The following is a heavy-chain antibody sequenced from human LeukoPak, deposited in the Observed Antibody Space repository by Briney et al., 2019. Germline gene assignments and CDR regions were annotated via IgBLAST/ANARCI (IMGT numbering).Heavy chain of an antibody. CDR1: GGTFSSYA. D-gene: IGHD6-13*01. Sequence: SVKVSCKASGGTFSSYAISWVRQAPGQGLEWMGRIIPILGIANYAQKFQGRVTITADKSTSTAYMELSSLRSEDTAVYYCARAGGKQLVLFGMDVWGQGTTVTVSS. CDR2: IIPILGIA. V-gene: IGHV1-69*04. J-gene: IGHJ6*02. CDR3: ARAGGKQLVLFGMDV.